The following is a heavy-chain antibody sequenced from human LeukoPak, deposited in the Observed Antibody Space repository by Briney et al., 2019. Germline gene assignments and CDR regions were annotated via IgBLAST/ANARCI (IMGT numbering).Heavy chain of an antibody. J-gene: IGHJ3*02. D-gene: IGHD3-10*01. CDR3: ARDLPTMVRGVIIRPYAFDI. Sequence: PSETLSLTCTVSGGSISSYYWSWIRQPPGKGLEWIGYIYYSGSTNYNPSLKSRVTISVDTSKNQFSLKLSSVTAADPAVYYCARDLPTMVRGVIIRPYAFDIWGQGTMVTVSS. V-gene: IGHV4-59*01. CDR1: GGSISSYY. CDR2: IYYSGST.